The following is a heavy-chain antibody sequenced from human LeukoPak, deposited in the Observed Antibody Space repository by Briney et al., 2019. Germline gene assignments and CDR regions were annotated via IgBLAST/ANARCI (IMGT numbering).Heavy chain of an antibody. Sequence: GGSLRLSCAASGFTVSSNYMSWVRQAPGKGLEWVAVISYDGSNKYYADSVKGRFTISRDNSKNTLYLQMNSLRAEDTAVYYCARDLYSYGYRYFDYWGQGTLVTVSS. CDR2: ISYDGSNK. J-gene: IGHJ4*02. V-gene: IGHV3-30*14. CDR1: GFTVSSNY. D-gene: IGHD5-18*01. CDR3: ARDLYSYGYRYFDY.